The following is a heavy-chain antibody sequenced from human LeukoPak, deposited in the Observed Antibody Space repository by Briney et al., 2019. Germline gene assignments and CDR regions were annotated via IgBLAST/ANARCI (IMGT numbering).Heavy chain of an antibody. J-gene: IGHJ4*02. D-gene: IGHD6-13*01. Sequence: GRSLRLSCAASGFTISSYAMQWVRQAPGQGLEWVALIGSDGNKKYYADSVKGRFSISRDNSNNTLYLQMNSLGVEDTAVYYGVRGRYSSSWKDYWGQGTLVTVSS. CDR1: GFTISSYA. CDR2: IGSDGNKK. CDR3: VRGRYSSSWKDY. V-gene: IGHV3-33*01.